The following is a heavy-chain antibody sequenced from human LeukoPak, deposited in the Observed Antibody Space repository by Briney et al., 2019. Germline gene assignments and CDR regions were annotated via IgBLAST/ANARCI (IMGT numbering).Heavy chain of an antibody. CDR1: GGSVSSGSYY. CDR2: IYYSGST. J-gene: IGHJ4*02. CDR3: AGGSVDPHDY. D-gene: IGHD5-24*01. V-gene: IGHV4-61*01. Sequence: SETLSLTCTVSGGSVSSGSYYWSWIRQPPGKGLEWIGYIYYSGSTNYNPSLKSRVTISVDTSKNQFSLKLSSVTAADTAVYYCAGGSVDPHDYWGQGTLVTVSS.